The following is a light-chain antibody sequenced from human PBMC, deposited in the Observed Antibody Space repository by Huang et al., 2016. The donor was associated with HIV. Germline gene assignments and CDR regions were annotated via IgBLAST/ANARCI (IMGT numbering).Light chain of an antibody. Sequence: EIEMTQSPAILSVSPGERAPLSCRASQSVNSDLAWYLQKPGQAPRLLIYGASTRAIGIPAKFNGTWSGTEFSLSISNLQSDDFGVYYCQQYNDWPPLTFGGGTKVEI. CDR3: QQYNDWPPLT. CDR1: QSVNSD. J-gene: IGKJ4*01. CDR2: GAS. V-gene: IGKV3-15*01.